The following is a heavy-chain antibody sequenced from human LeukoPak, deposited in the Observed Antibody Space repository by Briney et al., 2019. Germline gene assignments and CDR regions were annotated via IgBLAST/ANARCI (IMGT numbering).Heavy chain of an antibody. CDR2: IIPIFGTA. CDR1: GGTFSNYD. CDR3: ARDYDYYDSSGYYYVPHAFDI. V-gene: IGHV1-69*06. J-gene: IGHJ3*02. D-gene: IGHD3-22*01. Sequence: ASVKVSCKASGGTFSNYDINWVRQAPGQGLEWMGGIIPIFGTANYAQKFQGRVTITADKSTSTAYMELSSLRSEDTAVYYCARDYDYYDSSGYYYVPHAFDIWGQGTMVTVSS.